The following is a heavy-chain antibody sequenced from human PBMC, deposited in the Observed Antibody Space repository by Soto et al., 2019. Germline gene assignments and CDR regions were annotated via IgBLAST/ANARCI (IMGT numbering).Heavy chain of an antibody. CDR1: GFTFSSYW. CDR3: ARGRGYGDYFYFDY. CDR2: IGSDGSPT. D-gene: IGHD4-17*01. J-gene: IGHJ4*02. Sequence: EVQLVESGGGLVQPGGSLRLSCAASGFTFSSYWIHWVRQAPGKGLVWVSRIGSDGSPTRYADSVKGRFTISRDNAKNTLYLQMSSLRDEDTAVYYCARGRGYGDYFYFDYWGQGTLVTVSS. V-gene: IGHV3-74*01.